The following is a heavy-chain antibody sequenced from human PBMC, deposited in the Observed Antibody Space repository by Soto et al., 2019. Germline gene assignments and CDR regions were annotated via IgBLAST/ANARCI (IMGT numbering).Heavy chain of an antibody. CDR3: ARAREGPRGTWYFDS. D-gene: IGHD1-1*01. Sequence: QVQLQQWGAGLLKPSETLSLTCAVYGGSFSGYYWTWIRQPPGKGLEWIGEINHRGNTNYNPSLKSRVTISVDKSKNQFSLELNSETAADTAVYYCARAREGPRGTWYFDSWSQGTLLTVSS. V-gene: IGHV4-34*01. CDR2: INHRGNT. CDR1: GGSFSGYY. J-gene: IGHJ4*02.